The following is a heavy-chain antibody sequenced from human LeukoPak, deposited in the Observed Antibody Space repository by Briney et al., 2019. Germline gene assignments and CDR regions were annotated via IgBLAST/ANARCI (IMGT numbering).Heavy chain of an antibody. D-gene: IGHD3-10*01. CDR1: GGSISSYY. J-gene: IGHJ4*02. CDR2: IYTSGST. V-gene: IGHV4-4*07. Sequence: SETLSLTCTVSGGSISSYYWSWIRQPAGKGLEWIGRIYTSGSTNYNPSLKSRVTMSVDTSENQFSLKLSSVTAADTAVYYCAREPRWFGTTYFDYWGQGTLVTVSS. CDR3: AREPRWFGTTYFDY.